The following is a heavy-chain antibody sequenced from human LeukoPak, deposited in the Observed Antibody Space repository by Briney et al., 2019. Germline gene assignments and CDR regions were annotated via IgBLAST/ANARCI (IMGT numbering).Heavy chain of an antibody. D-gene: IGHD1-26*01. J-gene: IGHJ4*02. Sequence: SETLPLTCTVSGDSIISDAYHWGWIRQPPGEGLQWIGSFSYSGSTYYNPSLKSRVTVSVDTSKNQFSLRLISVTDADTAVYYCAKSRSNSRTDFEYWGQGSLVTVSS. V-gene: IGHV4-39*07. CDR2: FSYSGST. CDR3: AKSRSNSRTDFEY. CDR1: GDSIISDAYH.